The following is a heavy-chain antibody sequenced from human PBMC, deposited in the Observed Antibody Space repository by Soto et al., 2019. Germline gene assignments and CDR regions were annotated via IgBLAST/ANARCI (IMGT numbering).Heavy chain of an antibody. CDR1: GGSISNTNDY. J-gene: IGHJ5*02. D-gene: IGHD3-9*01. V-gene: IGHV4-39*01. CDR3: ARQWGDFYDILTGYSPKWFDP. CDR2: ISYGGRT. Sequence: SETLSLTCTVSGGSISNTNDYWGWIRQPPWKGLEWLGSISYGGRTFYNPSLMSRFTISVDTSKNQFSLELSSVTAADTAVYYCARQWGDFYDILTGYSPKWFDPWGQGXLVTVYS.